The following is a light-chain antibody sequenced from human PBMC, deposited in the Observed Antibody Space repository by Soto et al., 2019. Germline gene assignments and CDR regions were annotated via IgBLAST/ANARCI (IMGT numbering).Light chain of an antibody. J-gene: IGKJ1*01. Sequence: DIQMTQSPSSLSASVGDRVTITCRASQSISNYLNWYQQRPGKAPKLLIYLASSLSSGVPSKFSGSGSGTDFTLTTSVLQPEDSATYYCQQTYKTPLTFGQGTKVDIK. CDR1: QSISNY. CDR3: QQTYKTPLT. CDR2: LAS. V-gene: IGKV1-39*01.